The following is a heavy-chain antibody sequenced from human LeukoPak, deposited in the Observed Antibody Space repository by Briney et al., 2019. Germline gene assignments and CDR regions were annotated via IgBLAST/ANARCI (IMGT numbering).Heavy chain of an antibody. D-gene: IGHD6-19*01. J-gene: IGHJ4*02. CDR2: INPNSGGT. Sequence: ASVKVSCKASGYTFSGYYIHWVRQAPGQGLEWMGWINPNSGGTNYAQKFQGRVTMTRNTSISTAYMELSSLRSEDTAVYYCARGRSSGWHANVFDYWGQGTLVTVSS. V-gene: IGHV1-2*02. CDR3: ARGRSSGWHANVFDY. CDR1: GYTFSGYY.